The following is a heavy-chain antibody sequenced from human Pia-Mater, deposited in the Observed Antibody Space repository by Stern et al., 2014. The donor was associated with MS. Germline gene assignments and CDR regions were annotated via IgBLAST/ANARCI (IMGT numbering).Heavy chain of an antibody. CDR3: ARGSEWELLEY. J-gene: IGHJ4*02. Sequence: EVQLVESGGGLVNPGGYLRLCCAASGFTFSSYIMIWVRHAPGTELERVSYINSVNAYTHYADSVKGRFTISRDNAKNSLYLQMNSLRDEDTAVYYCARGSEWELLEYWGQGALVTVSS. CDR1: GFTFSSYI. CDR2: INSVNAYT. D-gene: IGHD1-26*01. V-gene: IGHV3-21*02.